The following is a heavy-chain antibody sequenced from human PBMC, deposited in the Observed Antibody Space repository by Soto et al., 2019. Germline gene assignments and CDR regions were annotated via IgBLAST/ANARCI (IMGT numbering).Heavy chain of an antibody. CDR3: ATDGFSGIVGI. CDR1: GFTFSSYA. V-gene: IGHV3-23*01. CDR2: ISGSGGST. D-gene: IGHD1-26*01. J-gene: IGHJ3*02. Sequence: EVQLLESGGGLVQPGGSLRLSCAASGFTFSSYAMSWVRQAPGKGLEWVSGISGSGGSTYYADSVKGRFTISRDNSKNTLYLQMNSLRAEDTAVYYCATDGFSGIVGIWGQGTMVTVSS.